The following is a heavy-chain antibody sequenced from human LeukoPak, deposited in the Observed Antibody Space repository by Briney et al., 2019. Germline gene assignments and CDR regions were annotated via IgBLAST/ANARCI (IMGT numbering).Heavy chain of an antibody. D-gene: IGHD3-22*01. J-gene: IGHJ4*02. V-gene: IGHV3-30*18. CDR2: ISYDGSNK. Sequence: PGGSLRLSCAASGFTFNSYTLNWVRQAPGKGLEWVAVISYDGSNKYYADSVKGRFTISRDNSKNTLYLQMNSLRAEDTAVYYCAKGSAEYYYDSSGPFDYWGQGTLVTVSS. CDR3: AKGSAEYYYDSSGPFDY. CDR1: GFTFNSYT.